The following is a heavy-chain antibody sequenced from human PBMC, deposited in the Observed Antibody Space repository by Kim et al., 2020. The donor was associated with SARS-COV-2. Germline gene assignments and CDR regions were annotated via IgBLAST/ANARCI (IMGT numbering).Heavy chain of an antibody. CDR3: AREWLVRENYYYYYGMDV. CDR1: GDSVSSNSAA. V-gene: IGHV6-1*01. D-gene: IGHD6-19*01. CDR2: TYYRSKWYN. J-gene: IGHJ6*02. Sequence: SQTLSLTCAISGDSVSSNSAAWNWIRQSPSRGLGWLGRTYYRSKWYNDYAVSGKSRITINPDTSKNQFSLQLNSVTPEDTAVYYCAREWLVRENYYYYYGMDVWGHGPTVPVSS.